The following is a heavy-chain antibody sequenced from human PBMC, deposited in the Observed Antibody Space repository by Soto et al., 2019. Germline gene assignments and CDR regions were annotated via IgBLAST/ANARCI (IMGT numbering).Heavy chain of an antibody. CDR3: ARDHGDYVGLYEY. CDR1: GGSVSSGSYY. J-gene: IGHJ4*02. CDR2: IYYSGST. Sequence: SETLSLTCTVSGGSVSSGSYYWSWIRQPPGKGLEWIGYIYYSGSTNYNPSLKSRVTISVDTSKNQFSLKLSSVTAADTAVYYCARDHGDYVGLYEYWGQGTRVTVSS. V-gene: IGHV4-61*01. D-gene: IGHD4-17*01.